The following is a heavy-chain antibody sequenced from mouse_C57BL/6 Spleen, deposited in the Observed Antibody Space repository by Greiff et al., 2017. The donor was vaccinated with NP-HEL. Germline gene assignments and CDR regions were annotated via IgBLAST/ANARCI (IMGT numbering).Heavy chain of an antibody. V-gene: IGHV1-39*01. CDR3: AIYYNGSSPWFAY. Sequence: VQLKESGPVLAKPGASVKISCKASGYSFTDYNMNWVKQSNGKSLEWIGVINPNYGTTSYNQKFKGKATLTVDQSSSTAYMQLNSLTSEDSAVYYFAIYYNGSSPWFAYWGQGTLVTVSA. CDR1: GYSFTDYN. D-gene: IGHD1-1*01. CDR2: INPNYGTT. J-gene: IGHJ3*01.